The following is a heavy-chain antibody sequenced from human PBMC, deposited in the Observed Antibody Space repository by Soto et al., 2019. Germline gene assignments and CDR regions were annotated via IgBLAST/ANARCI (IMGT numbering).Heavy chain of an antibody. D-gene: IGHD4-17*01. J-gene: IGHJ4*02. CDR1: GGSVDSGNHY. Sequence: QVLVQESGPGLVKPSQTLTLSCTVSGGSVDSGNHYWNWIRQPPGKGLEWIGYIYYGESTYYNPSLKSRATISVYTSQSRFSLRLTSVTAADTAVYYCARDMGSVMTTRIFDHWGQGTLVTVSS. V-gene: IGHV4-30-4*01. CDR2: IYYGEST. CDR3: ARDMGSVMTTRIFDH.